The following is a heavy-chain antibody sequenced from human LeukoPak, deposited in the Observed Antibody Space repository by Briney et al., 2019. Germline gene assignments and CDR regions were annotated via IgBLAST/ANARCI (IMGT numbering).Heavy chain of an antibody. J-gene: IGHJ4*02. D-gene: IGHD5-18*01. CDR2: IYYSGST. Sequence: SETLSHTCTVSGGSISSYYWSWIRQPPGKGLEWIGYIYYSGSTNYNPSLKSRVTISADTSKNQFSLNLSSVTAADTAVYYCARGADVDTAMDIDYWGQGTLVTVSS. CDR3: ARGADVDTAMDIDY. V-gene: IGHV4-59*01. CDR1: GGSISSYY.